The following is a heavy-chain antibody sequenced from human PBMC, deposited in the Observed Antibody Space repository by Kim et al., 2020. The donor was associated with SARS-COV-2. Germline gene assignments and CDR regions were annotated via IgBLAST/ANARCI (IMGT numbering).Heavy chain of an antibody. CDR3: ARGYSIGLVEPAIDVHYYNFGI. Sequence: ASVKVSCRASGYTFIDYNMHWVRQAPGQGLEWVGRINPNSGSTNFAQKFQGRFTMTRDTSTSTVYMDLSRMTSDDTAIFYCARGYSIGLVEPAIDVHYYNFGIWGQGTTVTVSS. D-gene: IGHD2-15*01. CDR1: GYTFIDYN. J-gene: IGHJ6*02. V-gene: IGHV1-2*06. CDR2: INPNSGST.